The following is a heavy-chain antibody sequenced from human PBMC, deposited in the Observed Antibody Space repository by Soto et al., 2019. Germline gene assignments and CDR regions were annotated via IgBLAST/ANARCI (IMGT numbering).Heavy chain of an antibody. CDR1: GLTFSSYA. CDR3: ARSIAVAGTLEGGYFDY. V-gene: IGHV3-23*01. D-gene: IGHD6-19*01. CDR2: ISGSAGST. Sequence: EVQLLESGGGWVQPGGSLRLSCAASGLTFSSYAMSWVRKAPGKGLEWVSTISGSAGSTYYADYADSVKGRFTISRDKSKNTLYLQMNSLRAEDTAIYYCARSIAVAGTLEGGYFDYWGQGILVTVSS. J-gene: IGHJ4*02.